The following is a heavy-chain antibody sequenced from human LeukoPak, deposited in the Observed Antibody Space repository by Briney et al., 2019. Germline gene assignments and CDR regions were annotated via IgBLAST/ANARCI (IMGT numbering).Heavy chain of an antibody. Sequence: QPGGSLRPSCAASGFTFSSNWMHWVRQGPGKGLVWVSRISTDGSSTTYADSVKGRFTISRDNAKNTLYLQMNSLRAEDTAVYYCSRASSSVPNPLDYWGQGTLVTVSS. D-gene: IGHD6-19*01. CDR2: ISTDGSST. V-gene: IGHV3-74*01. J-gene: IGHJ4*02. CDR1: GFTFSSNW. CDR3: SRASSSVPNPLDY.